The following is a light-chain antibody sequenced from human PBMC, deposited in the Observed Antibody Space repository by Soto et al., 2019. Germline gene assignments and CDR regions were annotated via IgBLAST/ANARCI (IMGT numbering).Light chain of an antibody. CDR3: QQYNNWPQT. J-gene: IGKJ1*01. V-gene: IGKV3-15*01. CDR2: DAS. CDR1: QSLRSS. Sequence: TMLTQYARTLAVSGEKRATGCCRASQSLRSSLAWYQQKPGQAPRLLIYDASTRATGIPARFSGSGSGTDFTLTMSALQSEDFAVSYCQQYNNWPQTFGQGTKVDIK.